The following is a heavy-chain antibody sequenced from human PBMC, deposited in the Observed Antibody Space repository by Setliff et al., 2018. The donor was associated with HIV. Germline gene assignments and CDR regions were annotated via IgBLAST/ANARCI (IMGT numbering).Heavy chain of an antibody. CDR2: IFPADSDT. D-gene: IGHD3-22*01. CDR1: GYSFGDYW. V-gene: IGHV5-51*01. J-gene: IGHJ3*01. Sequence: GESLKISCRGFGYSFGDYWIGWVRQMPGKGLEWMGIIFPADSDTRVSPSFQGQVTISADKSTYAAFLQWTSLKASDTGMYYCARHRVDTSMLVVKDPGAFDLWGQGTLVTVS. CDR3: ARHRVDTSMLVVKDPGAFDL.